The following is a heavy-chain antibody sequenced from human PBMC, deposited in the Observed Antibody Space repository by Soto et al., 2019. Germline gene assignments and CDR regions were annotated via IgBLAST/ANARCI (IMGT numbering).Heavy chain of an antibody. Sequence: TSETLSLTCTVSGGSINNSSFYWGWVRQPPGKRLEWIGSIYYSGSAYYNPSLKSRLTISVDTSKNQFSLNLSSVTAADTAVYFCARRPLVRGIIPYYFDSWGQGTLLTVSS. D-gene: IGHD3-10*01. CDR3: ARRPLVRGIIPYYFDS. CDR2: IYYSGSA. J-gene: IGHJ4*02. V-gene: IGHV4-39*01. CDR1: GGSINNSSFY.